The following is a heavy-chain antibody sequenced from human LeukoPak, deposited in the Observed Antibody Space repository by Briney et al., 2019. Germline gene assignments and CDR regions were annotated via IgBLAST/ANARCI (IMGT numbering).Heavy chain of an antibody. CDR1: GFTFDDYA. J-gene: IGHJ4*02. Sequence: GRSLGLSCAASGFTFDDYAMHWVRQAPGKGLEWVSGISWNSGSIGYTDSVKGRFIISRDNAKNSLYLQLSSLRAEDMALYYCVKGGYSSSYRLDFDYWGQGTLVTVSS. CDR2: ISWNSGSI. CDR3: VKGGYSSSYRLDFDY. V-gene: IGHV3-9*03. D-gene: IGHD6-13*01.